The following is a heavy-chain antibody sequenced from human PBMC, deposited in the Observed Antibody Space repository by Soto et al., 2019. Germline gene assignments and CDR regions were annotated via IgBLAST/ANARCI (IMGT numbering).Heavy chain of an antibody. CDR2: INHSGST. D-gene: IGHD1-7*01. CDR3: AGIISGTTFVDY. V-gene: IGHV4-34*01. CDR1: GGSCSGYY. Sequence: SETMSLTCAVYGGSCSGYYWSWIRQPPGKGLEWIGEINHSGSTNNNPSLKSRVTISVATSKTQFSLKLSSLTAADTAVYYCAGIISGTTFVDYWGQGTLVTVSS. J-gene: IGHJ4*02.